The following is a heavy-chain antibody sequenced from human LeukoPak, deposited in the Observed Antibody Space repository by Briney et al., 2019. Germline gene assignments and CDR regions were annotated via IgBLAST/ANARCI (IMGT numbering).Heavy chain of an antibody. CDR2: ISGSGGST. J-gene: IGHJ6*02. CDR1: GFTFSSYA. D-gene: IGHD2-2*01. Sequence: GGSLRLSCAASGFTFSSYAMSWVRQAPGKGLEWVSVISGSGGSTYYADSVKGRFTISRDNSKNTLYLQMNSLRAEDTAVYYYAKSRYCSSTSCFHYGMDVWGQGTTVTVSS. V-gene: IGHV3-23*01. CDR3: AKSRYCSSTSCFHYGMDV.